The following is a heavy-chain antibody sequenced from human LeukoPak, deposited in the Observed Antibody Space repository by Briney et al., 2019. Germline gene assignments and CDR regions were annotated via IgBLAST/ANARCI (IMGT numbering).Heavy chain of an antibody. CDR3: ASTYCSSTSCYTFLALN. J-gene: IGHJ4*02. Sequence: ASVKVSCKASGYTFTGYYMHWVRQAPGQGLEWMGRINPNSGGTNYAQKFQGRVTMTRDTSISTAYMELSRLRSDDTAAYYCASTYCSSTSCYTFLALNWGQGTLVTVSS. D-gene: IGHD2-2*02. V-gene: IGHV1-2*06. CDR2: INPNSGGT. CDR1: GYTFTGYY.